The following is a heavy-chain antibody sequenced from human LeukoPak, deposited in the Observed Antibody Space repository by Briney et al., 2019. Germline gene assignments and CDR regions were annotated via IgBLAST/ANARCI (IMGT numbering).Heavy chain of an antibody. J-gene: IGHJ6*03. Sequence: GGSLRLSCAASGFTFSSYVMHWVRQAPGKGLEWMAFISYDGSSKSYADSVKGRFTISRDNSKNTLYLQMNSLRAEDTAVYYCSKDGGYYYCGSSYYYYYMDVWGKGTTVTVSS. D-gene: IGHD3-22*01. CDR1: GFTFSSYV. CDR2: ISYDGSSK. V-gene: IGHV3-30-3*01. CDR3: SKDGGYYYCGSSYYYYYMDV.